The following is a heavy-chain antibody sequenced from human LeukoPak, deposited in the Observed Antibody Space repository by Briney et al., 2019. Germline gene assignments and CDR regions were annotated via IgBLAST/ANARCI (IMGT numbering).Heavy chain of an antibody. CDR2: INSDGSST. J-gene: IGHJ6*03. CDR3: ARYGGYNYGHYYYYYMDV. V-gene: IGHV3-74*01. D-gene: IGHD5-18*01. Sequence: GGSLRLSCAASGFAFSSYWMHWVRQAPGKGLVWVSRINSDGSSTSYADSVKGRFTISRDNAKNTLYLQMNSLRAEDTAVYYCARYGGYNYGHYYYYYMDVWGKGTTVTISS. CDR1: GFAFSSYW.